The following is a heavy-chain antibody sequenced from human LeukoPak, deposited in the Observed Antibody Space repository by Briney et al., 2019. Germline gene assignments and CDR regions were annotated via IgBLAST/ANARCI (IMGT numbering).Heavy chain of an antibody. CDR2: ISGRGGRT. J-gene: IGHJ4*02. CDR3: AKGVRLGYCSGGSCYPFDY. Sequence: VGSLRLSCASSGVTSRSYAMCWVRQAPGTGVEWVSAISGRGGRTYYADSVKGRFTISRDNSKNTLYLQMNGLRAEDTAVYYCAKGVRLGYCSGGSCYPFDYWGQGTLVTVSS. V-gene: IGHV3-23*01. D-gene: IGHD2-15*01. CDR1: GVTSRSYA.